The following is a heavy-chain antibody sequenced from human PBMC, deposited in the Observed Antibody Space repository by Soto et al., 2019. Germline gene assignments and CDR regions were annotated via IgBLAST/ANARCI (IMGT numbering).Heavy chain of an antibody. D-gene: IGHD3-10*01. CDR3: ARGLYYYRLGRREEAFDI. Sequence: SETLSLTCAVYGGSFSGYYWSWIRQPPGKGLEWIGEIYHSGSTNYNPSLKSRVTIAVDAYISLKLSSVTAADTAVYYCARGLYYYRLGRREEAFDIWGQGTMVTVSS. CDR1: GGSFSGYY. CDR2: IYHSGST. J-gene: IGHJ3*02. V-gene: IGHV4-34*01.